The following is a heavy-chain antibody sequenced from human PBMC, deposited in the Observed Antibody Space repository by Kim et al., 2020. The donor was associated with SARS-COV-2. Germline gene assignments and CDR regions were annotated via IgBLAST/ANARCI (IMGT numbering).Heavy chain of an antibody. CDR2: ISSNGGST. CDR3: ARSAGGHSYGYERVDYYGMDV. J-gene: IGHJ6*02. Sequence: GGSLRLSCAASGFTFSSYAMHWVRQAPGKGLEYVSAISSNGGSTYYANSVKGRFTISRDNSKNTLYLQMGSLRAEDMAVYYCARSAGGHSYGYERVDYYGMDVWGQGTTVTVSS. CDR1: GFTFSSYA. V-gene: IGHV3-64*01. D-gene: IGHD5-18*01.